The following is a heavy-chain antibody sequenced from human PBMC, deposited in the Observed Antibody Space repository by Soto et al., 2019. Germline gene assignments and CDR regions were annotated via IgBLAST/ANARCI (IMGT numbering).Heavy chain of an antibody. CDR2: ILPFFGTA. D-gene: IGHD2-21*01. CDR3: ASRHEYCGNSDAVDV. J-gene: IGHJ3*01. V-gene: IGHV1-69*13. CDR1: GGTFRTES. Sequence: QVHLVQSGAEVKKPGSSVKVSCKYSGGTFRTESINWVRQAPGQGLEWMGGILPFFGTADYAPRLQGRVTITADEAKTTAYLSMSRLRSQDTAVYFCASRHEYCGNSDAVDVVALGSMVTASP.